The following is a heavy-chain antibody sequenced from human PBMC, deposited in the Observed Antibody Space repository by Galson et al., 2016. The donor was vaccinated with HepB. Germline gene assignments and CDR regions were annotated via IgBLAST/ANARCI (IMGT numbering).Heavy chain of an antibody. Sequence: CTVSGGSISSSSYYWGWIRQPPGKGLEWIGSIYYSGSTYYNPSLKSRVTISVDTSKNQFSLKLSSVTAADTAVYYCARVEMASHFDYWGQGTLVTVSS. D-gene: IGHD5-24*01. V-gene: IGHV4-39*01. CDR3: ARVEMASHFDY. CDR2: IYYSGST. J-gene: IGHJ4*02. CDR1: GGSISSSSYY.